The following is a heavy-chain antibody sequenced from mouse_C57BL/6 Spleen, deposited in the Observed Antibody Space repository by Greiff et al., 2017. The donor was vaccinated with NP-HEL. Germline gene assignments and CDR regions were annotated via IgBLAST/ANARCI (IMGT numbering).Heavy chain of an antibody. D-gene: IGHD1-1*01. CDR3: ARDYGSSYGYFEV. V-gene: IGHV1-64*01. CDR1: GYTFTSYW. CDR2: IHPNSGST. J-gene: IGHJ1*03. Sequence: QVQLQQPGAELVKPGASVTLSCKASGYTFTSYWMHWVKQRPGQGLEWIGMIHPNSGSTNYNEKFKGKATLTADKSSSTAYMQLSSLTSEDSAVYYCARDYGSSYGYFEVWGTGTTVTVSS.